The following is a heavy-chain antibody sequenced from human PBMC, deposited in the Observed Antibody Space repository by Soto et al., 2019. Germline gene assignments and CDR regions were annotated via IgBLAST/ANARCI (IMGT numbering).Heavy chain of an antibody. CDR1: GGTFSSYS. Sequence: QVQLVQSGAEVKKPGSSVKVSYKASGGTFSSYSINWVRQAPGQGLEWMGEIIPIFGTANYAQKFQGRVTITADESTSTAYMELSSLRSEDTAVYYCARDGGRHSGGIDYGGQGTLVTVSS. D-gene: IGHD1-26*01. J-gene: IGHJ4*02. CDR3: ARDGGRHSGGIDY. CDR2: IIPIFGTA. V-gene: IGHV1-69*01.